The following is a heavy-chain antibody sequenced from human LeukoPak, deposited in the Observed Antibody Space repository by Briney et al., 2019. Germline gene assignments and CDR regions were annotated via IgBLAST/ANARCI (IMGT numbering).Heavy chain of an antibody. J-gene: IGHJ4*02. CDR1: GFTFSSYA. V-gene: IGHV3-30*04. Sequence: GRSLRLSCAASGFTFSSYAMHWVRQAPGKGLEWVAVISYDGSNKYYADSVKGRFTISRDNSKNTLYLQMNSLRAEDTAVYYCAGGELSAFGYWGQGTLVTVSS. CDR2: ISYDGSNK. D-gene: IGHD3-16*02. CDR3: AGGELSAFGY.